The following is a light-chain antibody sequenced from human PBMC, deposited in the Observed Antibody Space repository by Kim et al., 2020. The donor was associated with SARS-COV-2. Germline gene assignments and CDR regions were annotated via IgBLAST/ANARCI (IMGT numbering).Light chain of an antibody. J-gene: IGLJ2*01. CDR1: SLRSYY. CDR2: GKN. V-gene: IGLV3-19*01. Sequence: ALGQTGMITCQGDSLRSYYSTWYQKKPGQAPIVVIYGKNNRPSGIPDRFSGSSSGDTASLTITGTQAGDEADYYCNSRGSNDNVLFGGGTQLTVL. CDR3: NSRGSNDNVL.